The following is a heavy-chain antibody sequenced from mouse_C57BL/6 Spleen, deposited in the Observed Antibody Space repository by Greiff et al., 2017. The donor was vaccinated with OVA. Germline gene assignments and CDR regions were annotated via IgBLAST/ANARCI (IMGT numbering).Heavy chain of an antibody. CDR2: IHPNAGST. Sequence: QVHLKQSGAELVKPGASVKLSCKASGYTFTSYWMHWVKQRPGQGLEWIGMIHPNAGSTNYNEKFKSKATLTVDKSSSTAYMQLSSLTSEDSAVYYCAGERAGTRYPFDYWGQGTTLTVSS. J-gene: IGHJ2*01. CDR3: AGERAGTRYPFDY. D-gene: IGHD2-14*01. CDR1: GYTFTSYW. V-gene: IGHV1-64*01.